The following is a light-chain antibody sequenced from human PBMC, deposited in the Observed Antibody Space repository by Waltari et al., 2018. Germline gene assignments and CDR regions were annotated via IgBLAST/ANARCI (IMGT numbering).Light chain of an antibody. V-gene: IGLV1-51*01. Sequence: QSVLTQPPSVSAAPGQKVTISCSGSSSNIGRSYVSWYQQVPGTAPKLLIYDNNKQPSGVSDRFSGSKSGTSASLAITGLQTGDEADYYCGAWDSSLSAHVFGSGTKLTVL. CDR3: GAWDSSLSAHV. CDR1: SSNIGRSY. J-gene: IGLJ6*01. CDR2: DNN.